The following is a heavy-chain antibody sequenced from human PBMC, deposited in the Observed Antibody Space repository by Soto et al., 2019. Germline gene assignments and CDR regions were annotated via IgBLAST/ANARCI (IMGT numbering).Heavy chain of an antibody. J-gene: IGHJ5*02. CDR1: GFTFGDYA. Sequence: DVQLVESGGGLVQPGRSLGLSCTASGFTFGDYAMTWFRQAPGKGLEWVGFISSKRYGGTAEYATSVKGRFTISRDDSESIDYLQMNSLKTEDTAVYFCSRLPPSKYRAGPFDPWGQGTLVIVSS. D-gene: IGHD5-12*01. CDR2: ISSKRYGGTA. V-gene: IGHV3-49*03. CDR3: SRLPPSKYRAGPFDP.